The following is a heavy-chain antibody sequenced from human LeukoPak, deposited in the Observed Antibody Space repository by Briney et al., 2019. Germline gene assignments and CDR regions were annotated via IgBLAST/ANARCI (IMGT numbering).Heavy chain of an antibody. CDR3: AREPYCGGDCYYFDN. CDR1: GFTFSSYW. D-gene: IGHD2-21*01. J-gene: IGHJ4*02. V-gene: IGHV3-7*01. CDR2: IKQDGSEK. Sequence: GGSLRLSCAASGFTFSSYWMSWVRQAPGKGLEWVANIKQDGSEKYYVDSVKGRFTISRDNAKNSLYLQMNSLRAEDTAVYYCAREPYCGGDCYYFDNWGQGTLVTVSS.